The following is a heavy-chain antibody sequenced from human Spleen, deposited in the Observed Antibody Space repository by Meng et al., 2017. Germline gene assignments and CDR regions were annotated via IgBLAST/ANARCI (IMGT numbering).Heavy chain of an antibody. J-gene: IGHJ4*02. CDR2: ISTRGNNYAT. V-gene: IGHV3-73*01. D-gene: IGHD3-10*01. Sequence: GGSLRLSCAASGFTFSSYSMNWVRQAPGKGLEWVCRISTRGNNYATAYTASVKGRFTISRDDSKNTAYLQMNSLRAEDTAVYYCAKDLGFNYYGSGGYDYWGQGTLVTVSS. CDR3: AKDLGFNYYGSGGYDY. CDR1: GFTFSSYS.